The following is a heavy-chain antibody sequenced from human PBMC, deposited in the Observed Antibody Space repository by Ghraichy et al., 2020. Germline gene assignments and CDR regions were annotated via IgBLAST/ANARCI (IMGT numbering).Heavy chain of an antibody. J-gene: IGHJ6*02. D-gene: IGHD6-19*01. Sequence: SETLSLTCTVSGGSISSYYWSWIRQPPGKGLEWIGYIYYSGSTNYNPSLKSRVTISVDTSKNQFSLKLSSVTAADTAVYYCARGWSGWYHPGMYYYYGMDVWGQGTTVTVSS. CDR1: GGSISSYY. V-gene: IGHV4-59*01. CDR2: IYYSGST. CDR3: ARGWSGWYHPGMYYYYGMDV.